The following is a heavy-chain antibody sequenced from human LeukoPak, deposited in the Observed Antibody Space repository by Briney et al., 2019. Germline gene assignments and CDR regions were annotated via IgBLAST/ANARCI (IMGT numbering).Heavy chain of an antibody. V-gene: IGHV4-34*01. Sequence: SETLSLTCAVYGGSFSGYYWSWIRQPPGKGLEWIGEINHSGSTNYNPSLKSRVTISVDTSKNQFSLKLSSVTAADTAVYYCARDPFRDGMDYWGQGTLVTVSS. D-gene: IGHD5-24*01. J-gene: IGHJ4*02. CDR2: INHSGST. CDR3: ARDPFRDGMDY. CDR1: GGSFSGYY.